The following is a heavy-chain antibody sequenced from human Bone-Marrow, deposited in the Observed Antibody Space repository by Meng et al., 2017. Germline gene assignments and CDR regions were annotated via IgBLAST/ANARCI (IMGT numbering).Heavy chain of an antibody. D-gene: IGHD1-26*01. CDR3: ARVRLRGSYEGAFDI. CDR2: ISYDASNK. J-gene: IGHJ3*02. CDR1: GFTFSSYA. V-gene: IGHV3-30*04. Sequence: GGSLRLSCAASGFTFSSYAMHWVRQAPGKGLEWVAVISYDASNKYYADSVKGRFTISRDNSKNTLYLQMNSLRAEDTAVYYCARVRLRGSYEGAFDIWGQGTMVTVSS.